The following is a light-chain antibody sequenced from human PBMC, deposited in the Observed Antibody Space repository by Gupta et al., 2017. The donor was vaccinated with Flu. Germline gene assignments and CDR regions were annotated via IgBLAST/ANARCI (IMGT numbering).Light chain of an antibody. CDR3: SSYARGSTWV. CDR1: SNDVGRSNF. V-gene: IGLV2-14*03. Sequence: QSALTQPASVSGSLGQSITISCSGSSNDVGRSNFVSWYQQHPGKAPKLIIYEDTIRPSGVSSRFSGSKSGNTASLTISGLQAEDEVDYYCSSYARGSTWVFGGGTKVTVL. CDR2: EDT. J-gene: IGLJ3*02.